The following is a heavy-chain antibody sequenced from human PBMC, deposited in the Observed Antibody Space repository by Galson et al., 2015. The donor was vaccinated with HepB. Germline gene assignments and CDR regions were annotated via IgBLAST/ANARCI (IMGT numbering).Heavy chain of an antibody. CDR1: GYSFTSYW. CDR3: ARVVVVAAPSDYYYGMDV. Sequence: GSGYSFTSYWISWVRQMPGKGLEWMGRIDPSDSYTNYSPSFQGHVTISADKSISTAYLQWSSLKASDTAMYYCARVVVVAAPSDYYYGMDVWGQGTTVTVSS. V-gene: IGHV5-10-1*01. J-gene: IGHJ6*02. CDR2: IDPSDSYT. D-gene: IGHD2-15*01.